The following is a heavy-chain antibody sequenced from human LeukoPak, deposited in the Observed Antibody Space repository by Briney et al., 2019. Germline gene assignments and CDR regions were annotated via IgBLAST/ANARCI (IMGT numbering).Heavy chain of an antibody. CDR3: ASSRYDFWSFRY. D-gene: IGHD3-3*01. Sequence: PSQTLSLTCTVSGGFISSGSYYWSWIRQPAGKGLEWIGRIYTSGSTNYNPSLKSRVTISVDTSKNQFSLKLSSVTAADTAVYYCASSRYDFWSFRYWGQGTLVTVSS. CDR1: GGFISSGSYY. CDR2: IYTSGST. V-gene: IGHV4-61*02. J-gene: IGHJ4*02.